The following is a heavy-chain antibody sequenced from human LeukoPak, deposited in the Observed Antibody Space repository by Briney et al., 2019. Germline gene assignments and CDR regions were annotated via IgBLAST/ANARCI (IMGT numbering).Heavy chain of an antibody. CDR2: ISGSGGST. CDR1: GFTFSSYA. V-gene: IGHV3-23*01. CDR3: AKERHSSGYHSGISD. D-gene: IGHD3-22*01. Sequence: SGGSLRLSCAASGFTFSSYAMSWVRQAPGKGLEWVSAISGSGGSTYYADSVKGRFTISRDNSKNTLYLQMNSLRAEDTAVYYCAKERHSSGYHSGISDWGQGTLVTVSS. J-gene: IGHJ4*02.